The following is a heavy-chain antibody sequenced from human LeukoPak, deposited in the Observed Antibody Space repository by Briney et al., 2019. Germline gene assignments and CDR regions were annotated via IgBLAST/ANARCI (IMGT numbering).Heavy chain of an antibody. CDR1: GYPISSGYY. V-gene: IGHV4-38-2*02. J-gene: IGHJ6*03. CDR2: IYTSGST. Sequence: SETLSLTCTVSGYPISSGYYWGWIRQPPGKGLEWIGRIYTSGSTNYNPSLKSRVTMSVDTSKNQFSLKLSSVTAADTAVYYCARGGSSSGWYGLGYYYYYMDVWGKGTTVTISS. CDR3: ARGGSSSGWYGLGYYYYYMDV. D-gene: IGHD6-19*01.